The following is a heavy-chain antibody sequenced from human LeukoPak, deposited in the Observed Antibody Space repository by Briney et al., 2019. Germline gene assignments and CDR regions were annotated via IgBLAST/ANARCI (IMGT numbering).Heavy chain of an antibody. CDR1: GYTFTGYY. Sequence: ASVKVSCKASGYTFTGYYMHWVRQAPGQGLEWMGWINPNSGGTNYAQKFQGRVTMTRDTSISTAYMELGRLRSDDTAVYYCASDTVTYYYYGMDVWGQGTTVTVS. CDR2: INPNSGGT. CDR3: ASDTVTYYYYGMDV. J-gene: IGHJ6*02. D-gene: IGHD4-17*01. V-gene: IGHV1-2*02.